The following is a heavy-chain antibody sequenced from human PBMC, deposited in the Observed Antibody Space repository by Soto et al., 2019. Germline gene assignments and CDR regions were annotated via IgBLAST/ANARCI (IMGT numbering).Heavy chain of an antibody. CDR3: AKEGYDSSGYYF. D-gene: IGHD3-22*01. CDR1: GFTFSSYG. Sequence: QVQLVESGGGVVQPGRSLRLSCAASGFTFSSYGMHWVRQAPGKGLEWVAVISYDGSNKYYADSVKGRFTISRDNSKNTLYLQMNSLRAEDTAVYYCAKEGYDSSGYYFWGQGTLVTASS. CDR2: ISYDGSNK. J-gene: IGHJ4*02. V-gene: IGHV3-30*18.